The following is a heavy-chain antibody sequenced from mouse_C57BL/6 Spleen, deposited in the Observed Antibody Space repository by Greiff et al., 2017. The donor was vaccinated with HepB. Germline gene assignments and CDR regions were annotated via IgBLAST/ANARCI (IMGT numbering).Heavy chain of an antibody. CDR3: ARFYGNYVYFDY. V-gene: IGHV3-6*01. Sequence: DVQLQESGPGLVKPSQSLSLTCSVTGYSITSGYYWNWIRQFPGNKLEWMGYISYDGSNNYNPSLKNRISITRDTSKNQFFLKLNSVTTEDTATYYCARFYGNYVYFDYWGQGTTLTVSS. CDR2: ISYDGSN. CDR1: GYSITSGYY. D-gene: IGHD2-1*01. J-gene: IGHJ2*01.